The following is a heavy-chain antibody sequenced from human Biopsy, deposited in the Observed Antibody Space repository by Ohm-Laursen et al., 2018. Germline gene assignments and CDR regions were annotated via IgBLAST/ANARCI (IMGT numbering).Heavy chain of an antibody. J-gene: IGHJ6*02. Sequence: SETLSLTCSVSGDSISDSFHFWSWIRQPPGKGLEWIGYIYNRGSTKYNSSLKSRVTISVDTSKNQFSLTVRSVTAADTAMYYCARGQDSSYLAYGMDVWGQGTTVTVSS. D-gene: IGHD6-19*01. CDR3: ARGQDSSYLAYGMDV. V-gene: IGHV4-61*05. CDR1: GDSISDSFHF. CDR2: IYNRGST.